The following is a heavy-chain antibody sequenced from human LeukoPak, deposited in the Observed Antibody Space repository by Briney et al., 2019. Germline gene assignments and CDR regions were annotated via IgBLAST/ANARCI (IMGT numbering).Heavy chain of an antibody. J-gene: IGHJ3*02. D-gene: IGHD3-10*01. CDR3: ARGLVWFGEFVDVFDI. CDR1: GGSFSGYY. CDR2: INHSGST. V-gene: IGHV4-34*01. Sequence: SETLSLTCAVYGGSFSGYYWSWIRQPPGKGLEWIGEINHSGSTNYNPSLKSRVTISVDTSKNQFSLKLSSVTAADTAVYYCARGLVWFGEFVDVFDIWGQGTMVTVSS.